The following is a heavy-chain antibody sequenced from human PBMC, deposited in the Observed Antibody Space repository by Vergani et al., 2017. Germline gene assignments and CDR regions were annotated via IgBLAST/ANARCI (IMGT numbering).Heavy chain of an antibody. D-gene: IGHD3-22*01. CDR1: GYSFTNYW. CDR3: ARLYGGDSSGSKYFDD. J-gene: IGHJ4*02. Sequence: EVQLVQSGAEVKKPGESLKISCQISGYSFTNYWIGWVRQMPGKGLEWMGIIHPADSDTRYSPSFQGRVTISVDKSLSTAYLQRRSLRASDSAMYYCARLYGGDSSGSKYFDDWGQGTLVTVSS. CDR2: IHPADSDT. V-gene: IGHV5-51*01.